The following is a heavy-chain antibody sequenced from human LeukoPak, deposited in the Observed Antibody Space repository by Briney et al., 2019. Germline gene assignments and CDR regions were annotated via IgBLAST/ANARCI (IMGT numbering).Heavy chain of an antibody. CDR1: GFTFSSYS. D-gene: IGHD1-26*01. V-gene: IGHV3-21*01. J-gene: IGHJ6*02. CDR3: ARDRGSGSYYYYSYGMDV. CDR2: ISSSSSYI. Sequence: GGSLRLSCAASGFTFSSYSMNWVRQAPGKGLEWVSSISSSSSYIYYADSVKGRFTISRDNAKNSLYLQMNSLRAEDTAVYYCARDRGSGSYYYYSYGMDVWGQGTTVTVSS.